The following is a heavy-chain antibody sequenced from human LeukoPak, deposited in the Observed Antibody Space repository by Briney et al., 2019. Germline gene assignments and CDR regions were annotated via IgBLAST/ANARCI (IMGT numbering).Heavy chain of an antibody. CDR3: ARERGIAVAGAPDY. D-gene: IGHD6-19*01. CDR2: IYYSGST. V-gene: IGHV4-59*01. Sequence: SETQSLTCTVSGGSISSYYWSWIRQPPGKGLEWIGYIYYSGSTNYNPSLKSRVTISVDTSKNQFSLKLSSVTAADTAVYYCARERGIAVAGAPDYWGQGTLVTVSS. CDR1: GGSISSYY. J-gene: IGHJ4*02.